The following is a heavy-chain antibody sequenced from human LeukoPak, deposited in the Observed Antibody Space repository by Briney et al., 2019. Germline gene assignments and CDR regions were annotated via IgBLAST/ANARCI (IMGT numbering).Heavy chain of an antibody. J-gene: IGHJ4*02. V-gene: IGHV1-18*01. Sequence: ASVKVSCKASGYTFTNFGISWVRQAPGQGLEWMGWISGYNDNPNYAQKLQGRVTLTTDTSTSTAYMELRSLRYDDTAVHYCARDDSADWGQGTLVTVSS. CDR3: ARDDSAD. CDR2: ISGYNDNP. CDR1: GYTFTNFG. D-gene: IGHD2-21*01.